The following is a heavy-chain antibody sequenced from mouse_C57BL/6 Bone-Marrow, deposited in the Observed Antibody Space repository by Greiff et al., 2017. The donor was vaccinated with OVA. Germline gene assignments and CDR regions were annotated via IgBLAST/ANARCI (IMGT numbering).Heavy chain of an antibody. J-gene: IGHJ4*01. CDR1: GYTFTSYG. CDR2: IYPRSGNT. CDR3: ARDVYYGNSYAMDY. Sequence: QVQLKESGAELARPGASVKLSCKASGYTFTSYGISWVTQRPGQGLEWIGEIYPRSGNTYYTEKFKGKATLTADKSSSTAYMELRSLTSEDSAVYFCARDVYYGNSYAMDYWGQGTSVTVSS. D-gene: IGHD2-1*01. V-gene: IGHV1-81*01.